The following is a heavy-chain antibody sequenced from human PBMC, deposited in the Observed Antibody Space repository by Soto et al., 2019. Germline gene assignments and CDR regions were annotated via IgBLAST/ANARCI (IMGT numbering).Heavy chain of an antibody. CDR1: GFTFSSYA. V-gene: IGHV3-23*01. J-gene: IGHJ4*02. CDR2: IRGSGGST. CDR3: AKDSDYDFWSGYYSCLYLDY. D-gene: IGHD3-3*01. Sequence: EVPLLESGAGLVQPGGSLRLSCATSGFTFSSYARSWVRQAPGKGLEWDSAIRGSGGSTYYADCVKGRFTISRDNSKNTLYLQINSLSAEDTAVYYCAKDSDYDFWSGYYSCLYLDYWGQGTLVTVSS.